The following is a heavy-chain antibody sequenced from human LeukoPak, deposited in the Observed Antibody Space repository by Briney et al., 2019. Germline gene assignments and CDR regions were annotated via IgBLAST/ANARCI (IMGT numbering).Heavy chain of an antibody. CDR2: ISTTT. CDR3: AKPIGPRYGDYHNSCFDS. D-gene: IGHD4-17*01. J-gene: IGHJ5*01. V-gene: IGHV3-23*01. Sequence: GGSLRLSCAASGFTFSSYAMSWIRQVPAKGLEWVSAISTTTYYADFVEGRLTISRDNSKNTLYLQMNSLRAEDTAVYYCAKPIGPRYGDYHNSCFDSRGQGTLVTVSS. CDR1: GFTFSSYA.